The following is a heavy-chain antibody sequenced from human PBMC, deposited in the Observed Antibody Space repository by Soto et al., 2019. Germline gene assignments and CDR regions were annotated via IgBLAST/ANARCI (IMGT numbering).Heavy chain of an antibody. CDR2: INHSGST. D-gene: IGHD2-8*02. CDR1: GWSFSGYY. J-gene: IGHJ4*02. V-gene: IGHV4-34*01. Sequence: PSETLSLTCAVYGWSFSGYYWTWIRQPPGTGLEWIGEINHSGSTNYNPSLKSRVTISVDTSKNQFSLKLTSVTAADTAVYYCARDKITGLFDYWGQGTLVTVPQ. CDR3: ARDKITGLFDY.